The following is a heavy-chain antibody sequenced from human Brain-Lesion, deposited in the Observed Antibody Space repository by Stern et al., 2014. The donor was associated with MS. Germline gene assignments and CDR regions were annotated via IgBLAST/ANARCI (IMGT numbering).Heavy chain of an antibody. Sequence: VQLVESGPGLVKPSETLSLTCTVSGGSISSSSYYWGWIRQPPGKGLEWIGRIYYRGSTYYNPPLKSRVPISMGTPQTQFSLRLSSVTAADTAVYFCAKLWLGELPESPFDYWGQGTLVTVSS. D-gene: IGHD3-10*01. CDR2: IYYRGST. CDR1: GGSISSSSYY. J-gene: IGHJ4*02. V-gene: IGHV4-39*01. CDR3: AKLWLGELPESPFDY.